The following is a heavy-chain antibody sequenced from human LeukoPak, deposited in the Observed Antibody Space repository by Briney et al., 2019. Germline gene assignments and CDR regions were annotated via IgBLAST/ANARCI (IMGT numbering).Heavy chain of an antibody. CDR3: ARGVYVKGVDP. CDR2: IYYSGST. CDR1: GGSISSYY. V-gene: IGHV4-59*12. J-gene: IGHJ5*02. Sequence: SETLSLTCTVSGGSISSYYWSWIRQPPGKGLEWIGYIYYSGSTNYNPSLKSRVTISVDTSKNQFSLKLSSVTAADTAVYYCARGVYVKGVDPWGQGTLVTVSS. D-gene: IGHD3-10*02.